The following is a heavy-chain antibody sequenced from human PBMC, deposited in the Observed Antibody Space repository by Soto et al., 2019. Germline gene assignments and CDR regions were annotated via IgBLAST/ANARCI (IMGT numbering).Heavy chain of an antibody. Sequence: ASVKVSCKASGYTFTGYYMHWVRQAPGQGLEWMGWINPNSGGTNYAQKFQGRVTMTRDTSISTAYMELSRLRSDDTAVYYCARDSYYYDSSGYLDYWGQGTLVTVSS. CDR1: GYTFTGYY. J-gene: IGHJ4*02. V-gene: IGHV1-2*02. CDR3: ARDSYYYDSSGYLDY. CDR2: INPNSGGT. D-gene: IGHD3-22*01.